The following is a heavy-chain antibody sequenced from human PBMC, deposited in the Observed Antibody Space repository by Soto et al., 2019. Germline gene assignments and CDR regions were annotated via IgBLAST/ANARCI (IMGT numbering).Heavy chain of an antibody. CDR2: INSDGSST. D-gene: IGHD2-15*01. Sequence: GGSLRLSCAASGFTFSSYWMHWVRQAPGKGLVWVSRINSDGSSTSYADSVKGRFTISRDNAKNTLYLQMNSLRAEDTAVLYRARAIDILGYCSGGSCYPSPFFDYWGQGTLVTVSS. V-gene: IGHV3-74*01. CDR3: ARAIDILGYCSGGSCYPSPFFDY. CDR1: GFTFSSYW. J-gene: IGHJ4*02.